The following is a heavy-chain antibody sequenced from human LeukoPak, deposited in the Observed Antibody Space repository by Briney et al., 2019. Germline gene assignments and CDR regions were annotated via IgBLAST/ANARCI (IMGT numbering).Heavy chain of an antibody. D-gene: IGHD3-22*01. CDR2: ISNSSSTI. CDR3: ARGAHYDNTAVGFDY. Sequence: HPGGSLRLSCAASGVTLSSYAMSWARQAPGKGLEWVSYISNSSSTIYYADSVKGRFTISRDNAKNSLYLKMHSLRAEDTAVYYCARGAHYDNTAVGFDYWGQGTLVTVSS. J-gene: IGHJ4*02. CDR1: GVTLSSYA. V-gene: IGHV3-48*01.